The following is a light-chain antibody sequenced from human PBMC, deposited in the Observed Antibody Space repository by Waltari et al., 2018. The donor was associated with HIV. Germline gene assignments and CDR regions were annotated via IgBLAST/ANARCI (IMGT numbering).Light chain of an antibody. Sequence: DIQMTQSPSSVSASVGDRLNITCRASHDIGKWLGRYQQRPGEAPKLLIYATFNLQRGVPSRFAGSGSGTYFTLTITSLQPEDLGTYFCQQAHSDPFTFGPGTKVAVK. V-gene: IGKV1-12*01. J-gene: IGKJ3*01. CDR3: QQAHSDPFT. CDR1: HDIGKW. CDR2: ATF.